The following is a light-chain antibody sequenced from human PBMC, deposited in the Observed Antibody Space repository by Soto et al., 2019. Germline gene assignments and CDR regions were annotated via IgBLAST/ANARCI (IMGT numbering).Light chain of an antibody. CDR1: QSLGGN. CDR3: QQYSNWPPWT. J-gene: IGKJ1*01. CDR2: RAS. Sequence: EIVMTQSPATLAVSPGDTATLSCRASQSLGGNLAWYPQKPGQGPRLLIFRASSRATGVPARFSASGSGTEFTLTISGLQSEDFAIYYCQQYSNWPPWTFGPGTKVDIK. V-gene: IGKV3-15*01.